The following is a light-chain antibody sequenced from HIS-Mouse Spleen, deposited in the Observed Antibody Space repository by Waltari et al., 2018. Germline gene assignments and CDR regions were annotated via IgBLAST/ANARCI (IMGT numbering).Light chain of an antibody. V-gene: IGLV2-23*01. J-gene: IGLJ1*01. Sequence: QSALTQPASVSGSPGQSIPIPCPGTSSDVGSYNLVSWYQTHPGKAPKLMIYEGSKRPSGVSNRFSGSKSGNTASLTISGLQAEDEADYYCCSYAGSSTYVFGTGTKVTVL. CDR3: CSYAGSSTYV. CDR1: SSDVGSYNL. CDR2: EGS.